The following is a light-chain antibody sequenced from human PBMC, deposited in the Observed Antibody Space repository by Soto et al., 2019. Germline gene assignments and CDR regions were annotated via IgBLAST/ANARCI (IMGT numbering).Light chain of an antibody. Sequence: DIQMTQSPSSLSASVGDRVTITCQASQDISNYLNWYQQKPGKAPKLLILDASNVETGVPSRFSGSGSGTDFTFTIHSLQPEDAATYYCQQYEDLPLTFGGGTKVDIK. CDR2: DAS. CDR3: QQYEDLPLT. J-gene: IGKJ4*01. V-gene: IGKV1-33*01. CDR1: QDISNY.